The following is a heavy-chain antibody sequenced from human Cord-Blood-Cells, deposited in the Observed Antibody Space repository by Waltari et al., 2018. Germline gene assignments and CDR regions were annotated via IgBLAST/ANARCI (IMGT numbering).Heavy chain of an antibody. D-gene: IGHD1-26*01. J-gene: IGHJ4*02. Sequence: QVQLVESGGGVVQPGRSLSLSCAASGFTFSSYAMHWVRQAPGKGLEGVAVISYDGSNKYSADSVKGRFTISRDNSKNTLYLQMNSLRAEDTAVYYCASLGGSYLGGDYWGQGTLVTVSS. CDR2: ISYDGSNK. V-gene: IGHV3-30-3*01. CDR3: ASLGGSYLGGDY. CDR1: GFTFSSYA.